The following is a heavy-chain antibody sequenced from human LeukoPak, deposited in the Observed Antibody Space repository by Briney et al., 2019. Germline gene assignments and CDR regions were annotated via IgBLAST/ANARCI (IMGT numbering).Heavy chain of an antibody. CDR2: IYYSGST. V-gene: IGHV4-39*01. CDR1: GGSISSRSYY. Sequence: SETLSLTCTVFGGSISSRSYYWGWIRQPPGKGLEYIGNIYYSGSTYQNPSLKSRVTISVDTSKHQLSLKLSSVTAADTAVYYCARGPTHDYWGQGTLVTVSS. CDR3: ARGPTHDY. J-gene: IGHJ4*02.